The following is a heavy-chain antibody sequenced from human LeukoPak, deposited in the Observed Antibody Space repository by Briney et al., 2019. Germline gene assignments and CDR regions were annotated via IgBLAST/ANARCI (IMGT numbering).Heavy chain of an antibody. Sequence: SETLSLTCTVSGYSISSGYYWGWIRQPPGKGLEWIGSIYYSGSTNYNPSLKSRVTMSVDTSKNQFSLKLSSVTAADTAVYYCARCSTVTTWSHHFDYWGQGTLVTVSS. V-gene: IGHV4-38-2*02. D-gene: IGHD4-17*01. CDR3: ARCSTVTTWSHHFDY. J-gene: IGHJ4*02. CDR1: GYSISSGYY. CDR2: IYYSGST.